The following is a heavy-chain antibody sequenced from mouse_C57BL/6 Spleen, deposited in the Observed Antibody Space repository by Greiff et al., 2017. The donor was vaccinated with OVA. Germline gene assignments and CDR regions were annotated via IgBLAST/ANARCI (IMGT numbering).Heavy chain of an antibody. V-gene: IGHV1-22*01. J-gene: IGHJ2*01. Sequence: VQLQQSGPELVKPGASVKMSCKASGYTFTDYNMHWVKQSHGKSLEWIGYINFNNGGTSYTQKFKGKATLTVNTSSSTAYMELRSLTSEDSAVYYCARKLITTVVPFDYWGQGTTLTVSS. CDR1: GYTFTDYN. CDR3: ARKLITTVVPFDY. CDR2: INFNNGGT. D-gene: IGHD1-1*01.